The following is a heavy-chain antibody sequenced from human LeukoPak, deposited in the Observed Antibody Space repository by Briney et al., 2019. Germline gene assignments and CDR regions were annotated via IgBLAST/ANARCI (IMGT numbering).Heavy chain of an antibody. V-gene: IGHV3-66*01. CDR2: IYSGDTT. D-gene: IGHD5-24*01. CDR3: AKERGYGYNHIDY. Sequence: PGGSLRLSCAASGFTVSTNYMSWVRQAPGKGLEWVSVIYSGDTTFYADSVRGKFTISRDNSKTTLYLQMNSLRAEDTAVYYCAKERGYGYNHIDYWGQGTLVTVSS. CDR1: GFTVSTNY. J-gene: IGHJ4*02.